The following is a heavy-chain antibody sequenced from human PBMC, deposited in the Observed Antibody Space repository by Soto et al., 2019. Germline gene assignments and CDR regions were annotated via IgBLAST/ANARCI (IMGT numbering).Heavy chain of an antibody. J-gene: IGHJ6*02. Sequence: GSLRLSCAASVFTFSSYDMSWVRQAPGKGLEWVSAISGSGGSTYYADSVKGRFTISRDNSKNTLYLQMNSLRAEDTAVYYCAKPLRFLEWLSWGQGTTVTVSS. CDR1: VFTFSSYD. V-gene: IGHV3-23*01. CDR3: AKPLRFLEWLS. CDR2: ISGSGGST. D-gene: IGHD3-3*01.